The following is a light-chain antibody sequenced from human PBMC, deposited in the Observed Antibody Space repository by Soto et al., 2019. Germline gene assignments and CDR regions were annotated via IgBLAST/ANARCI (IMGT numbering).Light chain of an antibody. CDR1: QAISKY. V-gene: IGKV1-33*01. CDR3: QQYNNLPYT. Sequence: DIQMTQSPSSLSASLGDRVTITCQASQAISKYLHWYHQRPGKAPILVIYDASNLEAGALSRFSGGGSGTSFTLTISSLQPEDIGTYFCQQYNNLPYTFGQGTKLDIK. CDR2: DAS. J-gene: IGKJ2*01.